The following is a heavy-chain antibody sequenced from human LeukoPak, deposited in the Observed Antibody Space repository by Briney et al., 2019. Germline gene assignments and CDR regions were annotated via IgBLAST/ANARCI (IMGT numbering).Heavy chain of an antibody. CDR2: ISSSGSTT. J-gene: IGHJ3*02. CDR1: GFTFSSDW. Sequence: KTGGSLRLSCAASGFTFSSDWMSWVRQAPGKGLEWVSYISSSGSTTYYADSVKGRFTISRDNAKNSLFLQMNSLRAEDSAVYYCARERGTYRDAFDTWGQGTTVTVSS. V-gene: IGHV3-48*04. CDR3: ARERGTYRDAFDT. D-gene: IGHD3/OR15-3a*01.